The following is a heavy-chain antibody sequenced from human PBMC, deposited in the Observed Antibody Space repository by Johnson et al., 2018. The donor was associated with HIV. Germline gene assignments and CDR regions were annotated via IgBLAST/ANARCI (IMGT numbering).Heavy chain of an antibody. CDR1: GFTFSSYG. Sequence: VQLVESGGGVVQPGRSPRLPRAASGFTFSSYGIHRVRQAPGKGLERVAVLPLSGSKKYHADSVKGRFTISRDNAKNTLSLQMNNLRAEDTAVYYCARDRRFYDVLTSSSCPTLDLWGQGTMVTVSS. D-gene: IGHD3-9*01. CDR3: ARDRRFYDVLTSSSCPTLDL. J-gene: IGHJ3*01. CDR2: LPLSGSKK. V-gene: IGHV3-30*12.